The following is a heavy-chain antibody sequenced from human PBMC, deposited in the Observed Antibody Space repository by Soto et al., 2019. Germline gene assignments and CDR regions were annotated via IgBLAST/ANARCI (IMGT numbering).Heavy chain of an antibody. V-gene: IGHV3-23*01. CDR2: ITGSSGDT. J-gene: IGHJ4*02. Sequence: GGSLRLSCAVSGFTFSTYVMSWVRQAPGKGLEWVSAITGSSGDTYHADSVKGRFAISRDNSKNTLYLQMNSLRAEDTAVYYCAKGSASRRTYYFDYWGQGTLVTVDS. CDR3: AKGSASRRTYYFDY. CDR1: GFTFSTYV. D-gene: IGHD2-2*01.